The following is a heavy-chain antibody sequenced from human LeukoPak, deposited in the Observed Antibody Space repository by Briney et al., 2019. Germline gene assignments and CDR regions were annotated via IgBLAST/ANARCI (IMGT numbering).Heavy chain of an antibody. Sequence: GGSLRLSCAASGFTVSSNYMSWVRQAPGKGLEWVSVIYSGGSTYYADSVKGRFTISRDNSKNTLYLQMNSLRAENTAVYYCARDIAYDSSGYYSPHFDYWGQGTLVTVSS. CDR3: ARDIAYDSSGYYSPHFDY. V-gene: IGHV3-53*01. D-gene: IGHD3-22*01. CDR1: GFTVSSNY. CDR2: IYSGGST. J-gene: IGHJ4*02.